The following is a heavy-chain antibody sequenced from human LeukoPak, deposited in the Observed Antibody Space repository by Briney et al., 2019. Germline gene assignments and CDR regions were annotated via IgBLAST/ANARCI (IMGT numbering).Heavy chain of an antibody. Sequence: GGSLRLSCEASGITFSGSAMHWVRQAPGKGLEWVGRIRRNRDNYATAYAASVKGRFTISRDDLKDTAYLQMSSLKTEDTAVYYCTRRFGVNSWWFDPWGQGTLVTVSS. V-gene: IGHV3-73*01. CDR1: GITFSGSA. CDR3: TRRFGVNSWWFDP. CDR2: IRRNRDNYAT. J-gene: IGHJ5*02. D-gene: IGHD3-10*01.